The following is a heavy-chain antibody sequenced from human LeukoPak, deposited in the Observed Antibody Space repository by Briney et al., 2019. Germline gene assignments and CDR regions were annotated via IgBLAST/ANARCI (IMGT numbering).Heavy chain of an antibody. CDR3: ASQYYDFWSGYFSVY. CDR2: VSGSGYST. CDR1: GFTFRSYD. D-gene: IGHD3-3*01. J-gene: IGHJ4*02. V-gene: IGHV3-23*01. Sequence: GGSLRLSCAASGFTFRSYDMTWVRQAPGKGLEWVSAVSGSGYSTDYADSVKGRLTVSRDNSKNTVYLQMNSLRAEDTAVYYCASQYYDFWSGYFSVYWGQGTLVTVSS.